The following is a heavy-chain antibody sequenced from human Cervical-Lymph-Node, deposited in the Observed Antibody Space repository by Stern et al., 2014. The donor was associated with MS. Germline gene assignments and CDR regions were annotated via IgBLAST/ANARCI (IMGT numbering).Heavy chain of an antibody. CDR3: ATDSDYMTGYQGYFDY. V-gene: IGHV1-69*08. CDR2: IIPILGRV. CDR1: GGPFSIYT. Sequence: QVQLVQSGAEVKKPGSSVKVSCKASGGPFSIYTFSWVRQAPGQGLEWMGRIIPILGRVNYAQKFQGRITITADTPTNTAYMEMNTLRSEDTAVYYCATDSDYMTGYQGYFDYWGQGTRVTVSS. J-gene: IGHJ4*02. D-gene: IGHD3-9*01.